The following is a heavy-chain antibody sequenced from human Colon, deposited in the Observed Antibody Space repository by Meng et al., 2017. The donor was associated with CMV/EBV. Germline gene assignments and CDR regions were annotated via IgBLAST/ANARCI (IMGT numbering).Heavy chain of an antibody. D-gene: IGHD6-13*01. J-gene: IGHJ6*02. V-gene: IGHV4-59*01. CDR3: ARDHRQPPRGMDV. CDR2: IYYSGST. CDR1: GGSISSYY. Sequence: SETLSLTCTASGGSISSYYWSWIRQPPGKGLEWIGYIYYSGSTNYNPSLKSRVTISVDTSKNQFSLKLSSVTAADTAVYYCARDHRQPPRGMDVWGQGTTVTVSS.